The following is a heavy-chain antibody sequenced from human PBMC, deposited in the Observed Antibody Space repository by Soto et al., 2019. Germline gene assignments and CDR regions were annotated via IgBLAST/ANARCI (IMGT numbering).Heavy chain of an antibody. D-gene: IGHD3-10*01. J-gene: IGHJ4*02. Sequence: ASVKVSCKASGYTFTSYGISWVRRAPGQGLEWMGWISAYNGNTNYAQKLQGRVTMTTDTSTSTAYMELRSLRSDDTAVYYCARDQNPTAPSLITYYYGSGEWGQGTLVTVSS. CDR3: ARDQNPTAPSLITYYYGSGE. CDR2: ISAYNGNT. V-gene: IGHV1-18*01. CDR1: GYTFTSYG.